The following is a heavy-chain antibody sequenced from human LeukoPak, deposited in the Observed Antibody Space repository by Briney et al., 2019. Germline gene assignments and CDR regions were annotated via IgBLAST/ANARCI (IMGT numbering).Heavy chain of an antibody. J-gene: IGHJ4*02. CDR1: GFTFSSYS. Sequence: KPGGSLRLSCAASGFTFSSYSMNWVRQAPGKGLEWVSSISSSSSYIYYADSVKGRFTISRDNAKNSLYLQMNSLRAEDTAVYYCARVGVVVPAAIVPFGYWGQGTLVTVSP. V-gene: IGHV3-21*01. CDR2: ISSSSSYI. D-gene: IGHD2-2*01. CDR3: ARVGVVVPAAIVPFGY.